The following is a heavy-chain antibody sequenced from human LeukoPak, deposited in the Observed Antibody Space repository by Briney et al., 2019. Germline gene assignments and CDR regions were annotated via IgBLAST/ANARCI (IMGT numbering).Heavy chain of an antibody. CDR3: ASGRYYCSGTGCQNDF. CDR2: ISWNSGSI. J-gene: IGHJ4*02. CDR1: GFTFDDYA. Sequence: GGSLRLSCSASGFTFDDYAMHWVRQAPGKGLEWVSGISWNSGSIGYADSVKGRFTISRDNAKNSLYLQMDSLRAEDTAVYYCASGRYYCSGTGCQNDFWGQGALVTVSS. D-gene: IGHD2-2*01. V-gene: IGHV3-9*01.